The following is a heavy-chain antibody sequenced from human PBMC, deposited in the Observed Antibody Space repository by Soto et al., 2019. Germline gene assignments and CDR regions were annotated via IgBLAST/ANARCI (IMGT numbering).Heavy chain of an antibody. Sequence: GGSLRLSCAASGFTFSSYAMSWVRQAPGKGLEWVSAISGSGGSTYYADSVKGRFTISRDNSKNTLYLQMNSLRAEDTAVYYCAKLMPAMVTYYYYGMDVWGQGTTVTVSS. CDR2: ISGSGGST. V-gene: IGHV3-23*01. J-gene: IGHJ6*02. CDR3: AKLMPAMVTYYYYGMDV. CDR1: GFTFSSYA. D-gene: IGHD5-18*01.